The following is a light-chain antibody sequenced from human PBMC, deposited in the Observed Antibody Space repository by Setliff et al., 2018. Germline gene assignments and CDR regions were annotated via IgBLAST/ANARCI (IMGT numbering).Light chain of an antibody. V-gene: IGLV2-14*03. CDR3: SSYSSSSHVV. CDR1: SSDVGRYDY. J-gene: IGLJ2*01. Sequence: QSALTQPASVSGSPGQSITISCSGTSSDVGRYDYVSWYQQHPGEAPKLLIYDVSNRPSGVSNRFSGSKSGDTASLTISGLQAEDEADYYCSSYSSSSHVVFGGGTKVTVL. CDR2: DVS.